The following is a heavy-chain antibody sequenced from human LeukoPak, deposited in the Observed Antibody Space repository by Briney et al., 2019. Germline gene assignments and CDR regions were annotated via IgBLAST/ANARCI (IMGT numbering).Heavy chain of an antibody. J-gene: IGHJ5*02. CDR2: ISHSGSTI. V-gene: IGHV3-48*03. CDR1: GFTLSSYG. D-gene: IGHD3/OR15-3a*01. CDR3: ARHLRDSRVWFDP. Sequence: GGSLRLSCAASGFTLSSYGMNWVRQAPGKGLEWVSYISHSGSTIYYADSVKGRFTISRDNAKNSLFLQMNNLRAEDTAVHYCARHLRDSRVWFDPWGQGTLVTVSS.